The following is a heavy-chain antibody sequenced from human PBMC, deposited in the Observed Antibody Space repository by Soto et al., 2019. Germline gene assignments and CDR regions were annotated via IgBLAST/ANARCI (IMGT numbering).Heavy chain of an antibody. CDR2: IYYSGST. CDR1: GGSISSGGYY. V-gene: IGHV4-31*02. D-gene: IGHD3-10*01. CDR3: ARGVTMVRGVIHTPYFDY. J-gene: IGHJ4*02. Sequence: LCGGSISSGGYYWSWIRQHPGKGLEWIGYIYYSGSTYYNPSLKSRVTISVDTSKNQFSLKLSSVTAADTAVYYCARGVTMVRGVIHTPYFDYWGQGTLVTVSS.